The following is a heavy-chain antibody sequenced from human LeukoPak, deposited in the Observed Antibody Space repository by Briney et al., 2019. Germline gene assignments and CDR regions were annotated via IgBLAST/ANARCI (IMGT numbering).Heavy chain of an antibody. Sequence: GGSLRLSCTASGFTFGDYAMSWVRQAPGKGLEWVGFIRSKAYGGTTEYAASVKGRFTISRDDSKSIAYLQMNSLRAEDTAVYYCAKGAVESLDYYFYMEVWGKGTTVTVSS. D-gene: IGHD1-1*01. J-gene: IGHJ6*03. CDR2: IRSKAYGGTT. V-gene: IGHV3-49*04. CDR3: AKGAVESLDYYFYMEV. CDR1: GFTFGDYA.